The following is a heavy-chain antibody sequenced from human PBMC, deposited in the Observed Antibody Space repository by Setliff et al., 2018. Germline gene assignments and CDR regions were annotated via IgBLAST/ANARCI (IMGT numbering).Heavy chain of an antibody. CDR3: SRLVRYCSRTTCQTASGAEL. V-gene: IGHV1-18*01. CDR1: GYLLTSYG. J-gene: IGHJ1*01. Sequence: ASVKVSCKTSGYLLTSYGLTWVRQAPGQGLEWMGWISPYNGHTNSAQKLQGRVTMTTDTSTNTAYMELRSLRSDDTAVYYCSRLVRYCSRTTCQTASGAELWGQGTLVTVSS. CDR2: ISPYNGHT. D-gene: IGHD2-2*01.